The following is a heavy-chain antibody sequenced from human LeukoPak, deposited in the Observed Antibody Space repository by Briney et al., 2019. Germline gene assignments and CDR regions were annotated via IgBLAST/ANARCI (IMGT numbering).Heavy chain of an antibody. D-gene: IGHD4-23*01. CDR1: GFTLSSYS. J-gene: IGHJ4*02. Sequence: GGSLRLSCAASGFTLSSYSMNWVRQAPGKGLEWVSSIGYSSYIYYADSVKGRFTISRDNAKSSLYLQLNSLRAEDTAVYYCARGATVITPPLDYWGQGTLVTVSS. CDR3: ARGATVITPPLDY. V-gene: IGHV3-21*01. CDR2: IGYSSYI.